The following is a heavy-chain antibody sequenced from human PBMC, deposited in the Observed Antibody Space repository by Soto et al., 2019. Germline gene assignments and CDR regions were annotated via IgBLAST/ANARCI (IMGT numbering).Heavy chain of an antibody. J-gene: IGHJ4*02. CDR3: AHRPRGYAYYFDY. CDR2: IYWDEDK. CDR1: GFSLRTRGVA. V-gene: IGHV2-5*02. D-gene: IGHD5-12*01. Sequence: QITLKESGPTLVKPTQTLTLTCTFSGFSLRTRGVAVGWFRQPPGKALEWLALIYWDEDKWYSPSLKSRLTIADDTSKTKVVLTMTNVDPVDTATYYCAHRPRGYAYYFDYWCQGILVTVSS.